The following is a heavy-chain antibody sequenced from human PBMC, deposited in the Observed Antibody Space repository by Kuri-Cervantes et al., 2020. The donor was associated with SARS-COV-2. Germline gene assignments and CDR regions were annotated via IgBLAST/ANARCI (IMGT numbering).Heavy chain of an antibody. V-gene: IGHV3-23*01. CDR2: ISVSGGST. D-gene: IGHD2-21*02. CDR1: GFTFGSYV. Sequence: GESLKISCAASGFTFGSYVMNWVRQAPGKGLEWVSTISVSGGSTYYADSVKGRFTISRDSYENTLYLQMNSLRAEDTAVYYCARAYCGGDCEFDYWGQGTLVTVSS. J-gene: IGHJ4*02. CDR3: ARAYCGGDCEFDY.